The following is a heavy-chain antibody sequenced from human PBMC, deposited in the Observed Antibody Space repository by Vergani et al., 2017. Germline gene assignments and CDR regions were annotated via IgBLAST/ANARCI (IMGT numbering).Heavy chain of an antibody. Sequence: QVQLQESGPGLVKPSETLSLTCTVSGGSLSSYYWSWIRQPPGKGLEWIGYIYYSGSTNYNPSLTSRVTISVDTSKNQFSLKLSSVTAAQTAVYYCARDSDIVAAGGFDYWGQGTLVTVSS. CDR2: IYYSGST. CDR3: ARDSDIVAAGGFDY. V-gene: IGHV4-59*01. D-gene: IGHD2-15*01. CDR1: GGSLSSYY. J-gene: IGHJ4*02.